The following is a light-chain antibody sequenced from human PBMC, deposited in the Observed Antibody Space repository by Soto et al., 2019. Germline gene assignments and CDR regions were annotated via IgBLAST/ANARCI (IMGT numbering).Light chain of an antibody. CDR2: DVT. Sequence: QSALTQPRSVSGSPGQSVTISCTGTRSDVGGYKYVSWYQHHPGKAPKVMIYDVTNRPSGVSSRFSGSKSGNTASLTISGLQAEDEADYYCSSYTVSVAPYVFGTGTKVTVL. CDR1: RSDVGGYKY. V-gene: IGLV2-11*01. J-gene: IGLJ1*01. CDR3: SSYTVSVAPYV.